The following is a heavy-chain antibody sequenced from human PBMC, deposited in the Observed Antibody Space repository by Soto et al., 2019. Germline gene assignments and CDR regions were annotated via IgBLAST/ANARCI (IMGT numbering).Heavy chain of an antibody. CDR3: ATYLYGDEAPFDY. Sequence: GGSLRLSCAASGFTFSDYYMSWIRQAPGKGLEWVSYISSSGSTIYYADSVKGRFTISRDNAKNSLYLQMNSLRAEDTAVYYCATYLYGDEAPFDYWGQGTLVTVSS. CDR2: ISSSGSTI. D-gene: IGHD4-17*01. CDR1: GFTFSDYY. V-gene: IGHV3-11*01. J-gene: IGHJ4*02.